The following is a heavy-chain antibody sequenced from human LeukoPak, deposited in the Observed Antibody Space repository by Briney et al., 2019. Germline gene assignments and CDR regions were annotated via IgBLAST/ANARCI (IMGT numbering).Heavy chain of an antibody. V-gene: IGHV3-21*04. J-gene: IGHJ4*02. Sequence: GGSLRLSCAASGFTFSSYSMNWVRQAPGKGLEWVSSISSSSYIYYADSVKGRFTISRDNSKNTLYLQMNSLRADDTAVYYCARGLQEYTYGFDYWGQGTLVTVSS. D-gene: IGHD5-18*01. CDR3: ARGLQEYTYGFDY. CDR2: ISSSSYI. CDR1: GFTFSSYS.